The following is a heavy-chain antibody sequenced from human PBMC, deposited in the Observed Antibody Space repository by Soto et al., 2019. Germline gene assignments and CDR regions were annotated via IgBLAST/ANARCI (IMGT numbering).Heavy chain of an antibody. D-gene: IGHD2-8*01. Sequence: EVQLVESGGGLVKPGGSLRLSCVASGFSFSGAWMNWVRQAPGKGLEWVGLIRSKTDGGTIDYAAPVEGRFTISRDDSENTLYLEMNSLKTEDTAVYYCTTGCLACLSEGWGHGTLVTVSS. CDR1: GFSFSGAW. J-gene: IGHJ4*01. CDR2: IRSKTDGGTI. V-gene: IGHV3-15*07. CDR3: TTGCLACLSEG.